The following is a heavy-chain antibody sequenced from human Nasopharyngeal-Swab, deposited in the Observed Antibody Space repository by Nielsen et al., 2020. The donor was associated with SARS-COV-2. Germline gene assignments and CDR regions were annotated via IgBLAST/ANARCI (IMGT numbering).Heavy chain of an antibody. J-gene: IGHJ4*02. CDR3: ARVAPLGPAMATAHFDY. D-gene: IGHD5-18*01. CDR2: IIPIFGTA. V-gene: IGHV1-69*13. CDR1: GGTFSSYA. Sequence: SVKVSCKASGGTFSSYAISWVRQAPGQGLEWMGGIIPIFGTANYAQKFQGRVTITADESTSTAYMELSSLRSEDTAVYCYARVAPLGPAMATAHFDYWGQGTLVTVSS.